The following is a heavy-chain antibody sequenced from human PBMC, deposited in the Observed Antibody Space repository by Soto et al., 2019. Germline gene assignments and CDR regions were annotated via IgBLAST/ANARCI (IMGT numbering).Heavy chain of an antibody. CDR1: GFSLSNARMG. Sequence: QVTLKESGPVLVKPTETLTLTCTVSGFSLSNARMGVSWIRQPPGKALEWLAHIFSNDEKSYSTSLKSRLTISKDTSKSQVVLTMTNMDPVDTATYYCARIPGPIVLMAWGYYYYGMDVWGQGTTVTVSS. J-gene: IGHJ6*02. D-gene: IGHD2-8*01. CDR3: ARIPGPIVLMAWGYYYYGMDV. V-gene: IGHV2-26*01. CDR2: IFSNDEK.